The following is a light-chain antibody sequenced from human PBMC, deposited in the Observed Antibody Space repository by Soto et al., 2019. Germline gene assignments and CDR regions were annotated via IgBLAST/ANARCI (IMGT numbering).Light chain of an antibody. V-gene: IGKV3-15*01. CDR1: QSVSSN. CDR3: QQYNNWRTWT. J-gene: IGKJ1*01. CDR2: GAS. Sequence: EIVMTQSPATLSVSPGERATLSCRASQSVSSNLAWYQQKPGQAPRLLIYGASTRATGIPARFSGSGSGTEVTLTISSLQSADFAVYYCQQYNNWRTWTFGQGTKVEIK.